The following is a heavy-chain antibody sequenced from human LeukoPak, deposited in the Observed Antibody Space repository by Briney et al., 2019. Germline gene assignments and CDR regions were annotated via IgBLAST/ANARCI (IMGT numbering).Heavy chain of an antibody. Sequence: ASVKVSCKASGYTFTSYDINWVRQATGQGLEWMGWMNPNSGNTGYAQKFQGRVTMTRNTSISTAYMELSSLRSEDTAVYYCARGDQHDFWSGYYAYYYYYGMDVWGQGTTVTVSS. D-gene: IGHD3-3*01. CDR1: GYTFTSYD. CDR2: MNPNSGNT. CDR3: ARGDQHDFWSGYYAYYYYYGMDV. J-gene: IGHJ6*02. V-gene: IGHV1-8*01.